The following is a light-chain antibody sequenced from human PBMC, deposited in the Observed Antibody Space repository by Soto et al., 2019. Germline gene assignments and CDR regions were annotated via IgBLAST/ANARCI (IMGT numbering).Light chain of an antibody. CDR1: SSNLGAGYD. CDR2: GNR. Sequence: QSVLTQPPSVSGAPGQRVTLSCTGNSSNLGAGYDVHWYQQLPGAAPKLVIFGNRNRPSGVPDRFSGSKSGNTASLTVSGLQAEDEADYYCSSYAGSNNLGVFGGGTKLTVL. J-gene: IGLJ2*01. CDR3: SSYAGSNNLGV. V-gene: IGLV1-40*01.